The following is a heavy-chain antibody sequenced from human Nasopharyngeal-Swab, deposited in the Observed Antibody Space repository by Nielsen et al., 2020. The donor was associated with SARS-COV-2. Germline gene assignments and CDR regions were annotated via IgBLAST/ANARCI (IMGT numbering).Heavy chain of an antibody. D-gene: IGHD4-23*01. Sequence: WIRQPPGKGLEWVGEINHSGSTNYNPSPKSRGTISVDTSKNHFPLKVSSVTAAETAVYYWARSRPRWNYVMDVWGQGTTVTVSS. CDR2: INHSGST. CDR3: ARSRPRWNYVMDV. V-gene: IGHV4-34*01. J-gene: IGHJ6*02.